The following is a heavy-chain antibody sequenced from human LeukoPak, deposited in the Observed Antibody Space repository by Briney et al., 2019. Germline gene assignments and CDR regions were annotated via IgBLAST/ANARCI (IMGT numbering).Heavy chain of an antibody. D-gene: IGHD6-6*01. J-gene: IGHJ4*02. Sequence: GGSLRLSCAASGFTFSSYWMSWVRQAPGKGLEWVANIQQDGSEKYYVDSVKGRFTISRDNAKNSLYLQMDSLRAEDTAVYYCARELGSYSSSSQGDYWGQGTLVTVSS. CDR3: ARELGSYSSSSQGDY. CDR1: GFTFSSYW. V-gene: IGHV3-7*01. CDR2: IQQDGSEK.